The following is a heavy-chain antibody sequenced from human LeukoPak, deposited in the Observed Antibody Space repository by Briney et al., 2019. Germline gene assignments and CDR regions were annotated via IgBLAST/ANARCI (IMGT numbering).Heavy chain of an antibody. V-gene: IGHV3-15*01. D-gene: IGHD1-26*01. CDR1: GFTFSNAW. Sequence: GGSLRLSCAASGFTFSNAWMSWVRQAPGKGLEWVGRIKSKPDGGAIDYAAPVKGRFIISRDDSKDMLYLQMNSLKTEGTGVYYCTRDKLELRQFDYWGQGTLVTVSS. CDR2: IKSKPDGGAI. CDR3: TRDKLELRQFDY. J-gene: IGHJ4*02.